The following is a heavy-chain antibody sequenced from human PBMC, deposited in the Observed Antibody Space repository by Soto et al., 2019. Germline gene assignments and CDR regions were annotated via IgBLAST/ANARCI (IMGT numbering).Heavy chain of an antibody. CDR3: AKGNYGDYVRLDY. D-gene: IGHD4-17*01. Sequence: GGSLRLSCAASGFTFSTYAMNWVRQAPGKGLEWVSSISNNAYNTYYADSVKGRFSISRDNSKNTLYLQMNSLRAEDTALYYCAKGNYGDYVRLDYWGQGTLVTVSS. CDR2: ISNNAYNT. CDR1: GFTFSTYA. V-gene: IGHV3-23*01. J-gene: IGHJ4*02.